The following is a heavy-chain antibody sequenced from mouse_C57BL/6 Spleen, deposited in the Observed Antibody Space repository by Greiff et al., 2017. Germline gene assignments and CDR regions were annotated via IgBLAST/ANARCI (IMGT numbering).Heavy chain of an antibody. J-gene: IGHJ4*01. CDR1: GFTFSSYG. CDR2: ISSGGSYT. V-gene: IGHV5-6*01. CDR3: ARQQGDYAMDY. Sequence: EVKLMESGGDLVKPGGSLKLSCAASGFTFSSYGMSWVRQTPDKRLEWVATISSGGSYTYYTDSVKGRFTISRNNAKNTLYLQMSSLKTEDTAMYYCARQQGDYAMDYWGQGTSVTVSS.